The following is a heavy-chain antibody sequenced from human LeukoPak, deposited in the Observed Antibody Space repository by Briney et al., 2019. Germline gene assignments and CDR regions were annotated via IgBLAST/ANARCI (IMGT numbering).Heavy chain of an antibody. J-gene: IGHJ3*02. D-gene: IGHD2-2*01. CDR1: GLTFSSYG. CDR3: AKESGYCSSTSCFADAFDI. Sequence: GRSLRLSCAASGLTFSSYGMHWVRQAPGKGLEWVAVIWYDGSNKYYADSVKGRLIISRDNSKNTLYLQMNSLRAEDTAVYYCAKESGYCSSTSCFADAFDIWGQGTMVTVPS. CDR2: IWYDGSNK. V-gene: IGHV3-33*06.